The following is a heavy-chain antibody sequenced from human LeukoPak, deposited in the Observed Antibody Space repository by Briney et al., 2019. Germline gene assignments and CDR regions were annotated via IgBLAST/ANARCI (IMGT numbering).Heavy chain of an antibody. V-gene: IGHV1-2*02. J-gene: IGHJ3*02. CDR1: GCTFTAYS. CDR3: ARDLDYYGSGNFFNI. CDR2: INPNSGGT. Sequence: ASVKVSCKASGCTFTAYSMHWVRQATGQGLEWMGWINPNSGGTNYAQKFQGSVTMTRDTSITTAYMELSRLSSDDTAVYYCARDLDYYGSGNFFNIWGQGTMVTVSS. D-gene: IGHD3-10*01.